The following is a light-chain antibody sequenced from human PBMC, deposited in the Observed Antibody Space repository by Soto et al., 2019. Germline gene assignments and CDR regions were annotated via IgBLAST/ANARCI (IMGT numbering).Light chain of an antibody. J-gene: IGKJ5*01. CDR3: QHRT. Sequence: DIKMSHSPSSLSASVGARVTITCRASQSISSYLNWYHQKPGKSPKLLIYAASSLQSGVPSRFSGSGPGTDFTLTISSLQPEDFATYYCQHRTVGPGTRLDIK. V-gene: IGKV1-39*01. CDR1: QSISSY. CDR2: AAS.